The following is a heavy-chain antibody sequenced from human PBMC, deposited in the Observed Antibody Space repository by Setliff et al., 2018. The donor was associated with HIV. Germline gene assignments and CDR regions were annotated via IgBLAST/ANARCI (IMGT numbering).Heavy chain of an antibody. Sequence: ASVKVSCKASGYSFTSDYMHWVRQVPGQGLEWMGWINAYSGGTNSAQNFQGRVTMTRDTSISTAYMELSSLRSEDTAVYYCVRGGQYYRSTYYYYYMDVWGKGTTVTVSS. CDR3: VRGGQYYRSTYYYYYMDV. V-gene: IGHV1-2*02. CDR2: INAYSGGT. J-gene: IGHJ6*03. D-gene: IGHD3-16*02. CDR1: GYSFTSDY.